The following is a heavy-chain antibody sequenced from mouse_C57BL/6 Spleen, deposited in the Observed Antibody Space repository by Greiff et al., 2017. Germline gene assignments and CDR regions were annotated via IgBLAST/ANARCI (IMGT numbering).Heavy chain of an antibody. CDR3: ARIYDYDGGAMDY. J-gene: IGHJ4*01. V-gene: IGHV1-64*01. Sequence: QVQLQQPGAELVKPGASVKLSCKASGYTFTSYWMHWVKQRPGQGLEWIGMIHPNSGSTNYNEKFKSKATLTVDKSSSTAYMQLSSLTSEDSAVYYCARIYDYDGGAMDYWGQGTSVTGSS. D-gene: IGHD2-4*01. CDR1: GYTFTSYW. CDR2: IHPNSGST.